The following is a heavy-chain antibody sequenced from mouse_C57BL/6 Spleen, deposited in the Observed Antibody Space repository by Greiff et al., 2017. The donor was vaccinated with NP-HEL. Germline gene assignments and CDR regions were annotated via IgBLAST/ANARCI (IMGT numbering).Heavy chain of an antibody. Sequence: VKLMESGPGLVQPSHCLSITCTVSGFSLTSYGVHWVRQSPGKGLEWLGVIWSGGSTDYNAAFISRLSISKDNSKSQVFCKMNSLQADDTAIYYCARKGWLRGYAMDYWGQGTSVTVSS. CDR2: IWSGGST. V-gene: IGHV2-2*01. J-gene: IGHJ4*01. CDR1: GFSLTSYG. CDR3: ARKGWLRGYAMDY. D-gene: IGHD2-2*01.